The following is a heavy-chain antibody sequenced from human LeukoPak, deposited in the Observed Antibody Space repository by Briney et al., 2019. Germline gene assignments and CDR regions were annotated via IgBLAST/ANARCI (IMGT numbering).Heavy chain of an antibody. CDR2: IYPGDSAT. Sequence: GESLKISCKGSGYSFTSYWIGWVRQMPGKGLGWMGIIYPGDSATRYSPSFQGQVTISADKSISTAYRQWGSLKAADTAMYYCARRGAGLPFDYWGQGTLVTVSS. D-gene: IGHD1-26*01. V-gene: IGHV5-51*01. CDR1: GYSFTSYW. CDR3: ARRGAGLPFDY. J-gene: IGHJ4*02.